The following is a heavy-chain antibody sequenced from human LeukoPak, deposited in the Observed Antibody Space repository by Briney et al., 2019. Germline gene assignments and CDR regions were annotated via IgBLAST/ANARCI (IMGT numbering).Heavy chain of an antibody. CDR3: AKDPQTYSSGVLY. CDR2: ISGSGGST. Sequence: GGSLRLSCAASGFTFSSYAMSWVRQAPGKGLKWVSAISGSGGSTYYADSVKGRFTISRDNTKNTLYLQMNSLRAEDTVVYYCAKDPQTYSSGVLYWGQGTLVTVSS. V-gene: IGHV3-23*01. J-gene: IGHJ4*02. CDR1: GFTFSSYA. D-gene: IGHD6-19*01.